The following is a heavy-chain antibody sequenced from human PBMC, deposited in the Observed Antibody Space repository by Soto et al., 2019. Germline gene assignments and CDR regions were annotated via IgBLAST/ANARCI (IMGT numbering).Heavy chain of an antibody. CDR3: ARGGIAAAGENCFDP. V-gene: IGHV1-69*01. D-gene: IGHD6-13*01. CDR1: GVTFSSYA. CDR2: IIPIFGTA. J-gene: IGHJ5*02. Sequence: QVQLVQSGAEVKKPGSSVKVSCKASGVTFSSYAISWVRQAPGQGLEWMGGIIPIFGTANYAQKFQGRVTITADESTSTGYMELSSLRSEDRAVYYCARGGIAAAGENCFDPWGQGTLVTVSS.